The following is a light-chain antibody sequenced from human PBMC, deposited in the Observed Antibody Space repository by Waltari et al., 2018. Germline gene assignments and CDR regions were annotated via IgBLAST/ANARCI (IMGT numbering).Light chain of an antibody. J-gene: IGLJ3*02. CDR1: SSDVVTYNV. Sequence: QSALTQPASLSGSPGQSITMSCTGTSSDVVTYNVVSWYQQHPGKAPKLMIYEDTRRPSGVSNRFSGSKSGNTASLTISGLQPEDEADYYCCSYGGSNTPKVFGGGTKLTVL. CDR2: EDT. CDR3: CSYGGSNTPKV. V-gene: IGLV2-23*01.